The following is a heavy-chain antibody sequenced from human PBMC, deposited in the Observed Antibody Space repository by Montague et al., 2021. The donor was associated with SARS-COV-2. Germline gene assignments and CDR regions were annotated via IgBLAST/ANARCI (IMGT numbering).Heavy chain of an antibody. V-gene: IGHV4-34*01. CDR2: INHSGST. CDR1: GGSFSGYY. Sequence: SETLSLTCVVYGGSFSGYYWSWIRQPPGKGLEWIGEINHSGSTNYNPSLKSRVTISVDTSKNQFSLKLSSVTAADTAVYYCARTGLGAYDILTGYTVNAFDMWGQGTMVTVSS. J-gene: IGHJ3*02. D-gene: IGHD3-9*01. CDR3: ARTGLGAYDILTGYTVNAFDM.